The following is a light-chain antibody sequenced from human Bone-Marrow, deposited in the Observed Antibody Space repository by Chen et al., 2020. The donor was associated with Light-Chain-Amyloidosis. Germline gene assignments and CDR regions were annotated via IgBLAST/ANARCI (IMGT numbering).Light chain of an antibody. J-gene: IGKJ3*01. CDR3: QQLNSYPVT. CDR2: AAS. Sequence: DIQLTQSPSFLSASVGDRVSITCRASQGISNSLAWYQQNPGKAPKLLIYAASTLQGGVPSRFSGSGSGTEFTLTIDSLQPEDFATYYCQQLNSYPVTFGPGTRVDIK. CDR1: QGISNS. V-gene: IGKV1-9*01.